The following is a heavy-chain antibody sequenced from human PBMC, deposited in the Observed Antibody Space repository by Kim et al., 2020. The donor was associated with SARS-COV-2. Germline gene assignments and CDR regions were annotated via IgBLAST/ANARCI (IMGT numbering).Heavy chain of an antibody. CDR1: GYTFTSYF. V-gene: IGHV1-46*01. Sequence: ASVKVSCKASGYTFTSYFIHWVRQAPGQGLEWMGMINPSGGSTSYAQKFQGRVTMTRDTSTSTVYMDLSSLRSEDTAVYYCARDQGTAGVVVTAIHPYYYHGMDVWGQGTTVTVSS. J-gene: IGHJ6*02. CDR3: ARDQGTAGVVVTAIHPYYYHGMDV. D-gene: IGHD2-21*02. CDR2: INPSGGST.